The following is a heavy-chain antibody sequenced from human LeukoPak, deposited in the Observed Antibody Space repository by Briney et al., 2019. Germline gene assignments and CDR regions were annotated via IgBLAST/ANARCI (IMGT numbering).Heavy chain of an antibody. V-gene: IGHV1-69*13. Sequence: SVKVSCKASGGTFSSYAISWVRQAPGQGLEWMGGIIPIFGTANYAQKFQGRVTITADESTSTAYMELSSLRSEDTAVYYCARAGDSSSWYNVPAYYYGMDVWGQGTRSPSP. D-gene: IGHD6-13*01. CDR1: GGTFSSYA. J-gene: IGHJ6*02. CDR3: ARAGDSSSWYNVPAYYYGMDV. CDR2: IIPIFGTA.